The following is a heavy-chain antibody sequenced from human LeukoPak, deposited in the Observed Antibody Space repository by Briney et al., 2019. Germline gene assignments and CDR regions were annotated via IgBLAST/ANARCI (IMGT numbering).Heavy chain of an antibody. CDR1: GFDFSNYG. V-gene: IGHV3-30*02. Sequence: GGSLRLFCAASGFDFSNYGMHWVRQAPGKGLEWVTFIQYDGINKYYGDSVRGRFTISRDSSKNTLYLQMHSLRVEDTAMYYCVKSSSSQTAEDFWGQGTLVTVSS. CDR2: IQYDGINK. D-gene: IGHD2-21*02. CDR3: VKSSSSQTAEDF. J-gene: IGHJ4*02.